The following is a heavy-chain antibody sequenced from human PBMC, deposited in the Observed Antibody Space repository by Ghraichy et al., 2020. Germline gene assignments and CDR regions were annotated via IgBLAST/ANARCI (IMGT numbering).Heavy chain of an antibody. CDR2: IYYSGST. D-gene: IGHD1-26*01. Sequence: SETLSLTCTVSGGSISSYYWSWIRQPPGKGLEWIGYIYYSGSTNYNPSLKSRVTISVDTSKNQFSLKLSSVTAADTAVYYCARERPVPSGYYYGMDVWGQGTTVTVSS. CDR1: GGSISSYY. V-gene: IGHV4-59*01. J-gene: IGHJ6*02. CDR3: ARERPVPSGYYYGMDV.